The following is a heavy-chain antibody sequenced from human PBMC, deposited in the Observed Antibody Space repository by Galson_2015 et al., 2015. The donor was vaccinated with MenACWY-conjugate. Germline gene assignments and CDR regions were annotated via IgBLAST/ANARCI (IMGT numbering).Heavy chain of an antibody. CDR2: INWNGDRT. Sequence: SLRLSCAASGFSFDDSAMSWVRQAPGKGLEWVSGINWNGDRTSYGDSVKGRFTVSRDNVKRSLDLQMNSLRAEDTALYYCARSTGADFFGFRSNFDPWGQGILVIVS. CDR3: ARSTGADFFGFRSNFDP. CDR1: GFSFDDSA. D-gene: IGHD2-21*02. J-gene: IGHJ5*02. V-gene: IGHV3-20*04.